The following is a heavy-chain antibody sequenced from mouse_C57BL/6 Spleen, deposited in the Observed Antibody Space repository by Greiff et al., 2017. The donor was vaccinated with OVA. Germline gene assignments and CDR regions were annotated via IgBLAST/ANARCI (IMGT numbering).Heavy chain of an antibody. V-gene: IGHV5-6*02. Sequence: DVKLVESGGDLVKPGGSLKLSCAASGFTFSSYGMSWVRQTPDKRLEWVATISSGGSYTYYPDSVKGRFTISRDNAKNTLYLQMSSLKSEDTAMYYCARRPYYGSSYGYFDVWGTGTTVTVSS. CDR2: ISSGGSYT. D-gene: IGHD1-1*01. CDR3: ARRPYYGSSYGYFDV. CDR1: GFTFSSYG. J-gene: IGHJ1*03.